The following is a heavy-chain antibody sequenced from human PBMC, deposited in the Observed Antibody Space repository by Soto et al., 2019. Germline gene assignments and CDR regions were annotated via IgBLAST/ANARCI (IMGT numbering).Heavy chain of an antibody. CDR3: ARATFYYYGSGSYPFDY. J-gene: IGHJ4*02. Sequence: SETLSLTCAVYGGSFSGYYWSWIRQPPGKGLEWIGEINHSGSTNYNPSLKSRVTISVDTSKNQFSLKLSSVTAADTAVYYCARATFYYYGSGSYPFDYWGQGTLVTAPQ. V-gene: IGHV4-34*01. CDR2: INHSGST. D-gene: IGHD3-10*01. CDR1: GGSFSGYY.